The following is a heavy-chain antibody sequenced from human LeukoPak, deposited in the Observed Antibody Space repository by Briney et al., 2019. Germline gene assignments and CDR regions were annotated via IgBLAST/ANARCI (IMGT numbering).Heavy chain of an antibody. D-gene: IGHD2-15*01. CDR2: ISSSGSTI. Sequence: GGSLRLSCAASGFTFSSYEMNWVRQAPGKGLEWVSYISSSGSTIYYADSVKGRFTISRDNAKNSLYLQMNSLRAEDTAVYYCARDSGIGELGYCSGGSCGTHWGQGTLVTVSS. V-gene: IGHV3-48*03. CDR3: ARDSGIGELGYCSGGSCGTH. J-gene: IGHJ4*02. CDR1: GFTFSSYE.